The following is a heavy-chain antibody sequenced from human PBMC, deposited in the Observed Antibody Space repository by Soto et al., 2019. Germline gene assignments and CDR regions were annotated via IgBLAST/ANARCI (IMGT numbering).Heavy chain of an antibody. J-gene: IGHJ6*02. CDR1: GYTFSAHY. V-gene: IGHV1-2*02. CDR2: MKPKSGGT. Sequence: ASVKVSCKASGYTFSAHYTHWVRQAPGQGLEWMGWMKPKSGGTYFAQKFQGRVTLNRDTSISTAYMELSRLRSDETAVYYCPRDKADTAMVTAYYHYRKDVWRQGTTITVSS. CDR3: PRDKADTAMVTAYYHYRKDV. D-gene: IGHD5-18*01.